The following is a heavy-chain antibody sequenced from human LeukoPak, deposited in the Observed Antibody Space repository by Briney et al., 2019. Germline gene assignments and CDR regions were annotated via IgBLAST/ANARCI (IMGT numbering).Heavy chain of an antibody. D-gene: IGHD2-15*01. CDR3: AKDRGYCSGGSCYYFDY. V-gene: IGHV3-30*18. J-gene: IGHJ4*02. Sequence: PGGSLRLSCAASGVTFSSYGMHWVRQAPGKGLEWGAVISYDVSNKYYADSVKGRVTISRDNSKNTLYLQMNSLRAEDTAVYYCAKDRGYCSGGSCYYFDYWGQGTLVTVSS. CDR1: GVTFSSYG. CDR2: ISYDVSNK.